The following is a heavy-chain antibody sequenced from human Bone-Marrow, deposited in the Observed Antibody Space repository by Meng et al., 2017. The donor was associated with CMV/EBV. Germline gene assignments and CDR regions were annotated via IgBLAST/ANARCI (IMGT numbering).Heavy chain of an antibody. CDR3: ARATPSAIFGVVQMAYYYGMDV. J-gene: IGHJ6*04. CDR1: GFTFSSYS. D-gene: IGHD3-3*01. CDR2: ISSSSSYI. V-gene: IGHV3-21*01. Sequence: GESLKISCAASGFTFSSYSMNWVRQAPGKGLEWVSSISSSSSYIYYADSVKGRFTISRDNAKNSLYLQMNSLRAEDTAVYYCARATPSAIFGVVQMAYYYGMDVWGKGTAVTVSS.